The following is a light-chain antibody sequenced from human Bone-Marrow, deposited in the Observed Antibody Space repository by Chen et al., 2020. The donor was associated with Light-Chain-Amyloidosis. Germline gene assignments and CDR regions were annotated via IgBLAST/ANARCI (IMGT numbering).Light chain of an antibody. V-gene: IGLV1-47*01. CDR2: RNN. J-gene: IGLJ3*02. Sequence: QSVLTQPPSASGTPGQRVTISSSGSSSNIGSNYVYWYQQHQGLAPTLLIYRNNQRPSGVPDRFSGSKSGNSASLAISGLRSEDEADYYCAAWDDSLSGVFGGGTKLTVL. CDR1: SSNIGSNY. CDR3: AAWDDSLSGV.